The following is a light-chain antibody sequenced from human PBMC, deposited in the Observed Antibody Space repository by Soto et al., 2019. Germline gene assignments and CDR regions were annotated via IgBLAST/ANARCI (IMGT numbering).Light chain of an antibody. CDR1: QSISSY. CDR2: AAS. CDR3: QQSFSTPWT. Sequence: DIQITQSPSSLSSSVPDSVTITCRASQSISSYLIWHQQKPGKAPNLLIYAASSLQSGVPSRFSGSGSGTDFTLTISSLQPEDFATYYCQQSFSTPWTFGQGTKVDIK. V-gene: IGKV1-39*01. J-gene: IGKJ1*01.